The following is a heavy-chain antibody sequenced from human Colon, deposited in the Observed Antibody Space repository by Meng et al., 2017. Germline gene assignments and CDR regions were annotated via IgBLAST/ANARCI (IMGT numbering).Heavy chain of an antibody. D-gene: IGHD3-10*01. CDR1: GFAFSSYS. CDR2: ISTSSRYI. V-gene: IGHV3-21*01. CDR3: ARGADGSGSYYKIAY. Sequence: GGSLRLSCAASGFAFSSYSMNWVRQAAGKGLEWVCSISTSSRYIFYADSVKGRFTISRDNAKNSLYLQMNSLRAEDTAVYYCARGADGSGSYYKIAYWGQGTLVTVSS. J-gene: IGHJ4*02.